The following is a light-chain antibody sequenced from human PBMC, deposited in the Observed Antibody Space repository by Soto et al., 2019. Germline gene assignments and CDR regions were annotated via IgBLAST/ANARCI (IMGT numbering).Light chain of an antibody. J-gene: IGKJ1*01. V-gene: IGKV3-11*01. CDR3: HQRQSWPRT. CDR1: QYINTS. Sequence: DIVLTQSPSTLSSFPGDRVTLSCRASQYINTSLAWYQHRPGQAPRLLIYQTSIRAAGIPARFSASGSGTDFTLTISDLQPEDFALYYCHQRQSWPRTFGQGTKVDI. CDR2: QTS.